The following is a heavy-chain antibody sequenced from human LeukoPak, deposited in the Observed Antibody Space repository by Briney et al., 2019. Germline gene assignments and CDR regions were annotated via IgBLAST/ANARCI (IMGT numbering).Heavy chain of an antibody. V-gene: IGHV3-30*02. CDR2: IRYDGSNK. J-gene: IGHJ4*02. CDR1: GFTFSSYG. D-gene: IGHD2-2*01. Sequence: GGSLRLSCAASGFTFSSYGMHWVRQAPGKGLEWVAFIRYDGSNKYYADSVKGRFTISRDNSKNTVYLQMNSLRAEDTAVYYCAKPGYCSSTSCPGGLDYWGQGTLVTVSS. CDR3: AKPGYCSSTSCPGGLDY.